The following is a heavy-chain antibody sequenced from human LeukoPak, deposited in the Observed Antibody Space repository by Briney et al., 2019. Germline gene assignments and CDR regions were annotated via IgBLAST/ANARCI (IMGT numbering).Heavy chain of an antibody. CDR3: ARDRITFGGVNVPGRHDY. CDR2: ISAYNGNT. Sequence: ASVKVSCKASGYTFTSYGISWVRQAPGQGLEWMGWISAYNGNTNYAQKLQGRVTMTTDTSTSTAYMELRSLRSDDTAVYYCARDRITFGGVNVPGRHDYWGQGTLVTVSS. J-gene: IGHJ4*02. D-gene: IGHD3-16*02. CDR1: GYTFTSYG. V-gene: IGHV1-18*01.